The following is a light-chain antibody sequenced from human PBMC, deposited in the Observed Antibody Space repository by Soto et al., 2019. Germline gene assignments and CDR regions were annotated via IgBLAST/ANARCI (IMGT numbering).Light chain of an antibody. CDR1: SSDVGGYNY. Sequence: QSALTQPPSASGSPGQSVTISCTGTSSDVGGYNYVSWYQQHPGKAPKLMIYEVTKRPSGVPDRFSGSKSGNTASLTVSGLQAEDEADYYCSSYAGSNNWDFXTGTKVTV. CDR2: EVT. V-gene: IGLV2-8*01. J-gene: IGLJ1*01. CDR3: SSYAGSNNWD.